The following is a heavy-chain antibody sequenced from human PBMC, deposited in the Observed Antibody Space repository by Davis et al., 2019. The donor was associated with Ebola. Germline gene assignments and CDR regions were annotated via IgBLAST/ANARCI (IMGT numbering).Heavy chain of an antibody. V-gene: IGHV5-51*01. J-gene: IGHJ2*01. D-gene: IGHD1-26*01. CDR2: IYPGDSDT. CDR1: GYSFTSYW. Sequence: PGGSLRLSCKGSGYSFTSYWIGWVRQMPGKGLEWMGIIYPGDSDTRCSPSFQGQVTISADKSISTAYLQWSSLKASDTAMYYCARPGRVGAMDWYFDLWGRGTLVTVSS. CDR3: ARPGRVGAMDWYFDL.